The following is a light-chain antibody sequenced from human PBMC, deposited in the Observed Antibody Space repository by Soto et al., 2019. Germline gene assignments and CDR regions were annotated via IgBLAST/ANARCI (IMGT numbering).Light chain of an antibody. V-gene: IGLV3-1*01. J-gene: IGLJ2*01. CDR3: QAWDSRNPVV. CDR1: KLGDKY. CDR2: QDS. Sequence: SYELTQPPSVSVSPGQTASITCSGDKLGDKYACWYQQKPGQSPVLVIYQDSKRPSGIPERFSGSKSGNTATLTISGTQAMDEADYYCQAWDSRNPVVFGGGTKVTVL.